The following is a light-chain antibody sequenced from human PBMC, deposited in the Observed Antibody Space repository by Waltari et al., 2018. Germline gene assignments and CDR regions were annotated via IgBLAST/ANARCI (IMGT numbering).Light chain of an antibody. V-gene: IGLV1-40*01. CDR2: GKI. CDR3: QSYDSRLRAWV. CDR1: SSNIGAGSD. Sequence: QSVLTQPPSVSGAPGQRVTISCTGSSSNIGAGSDVHWYRHLPETAPKLLIYGKIDPPVGVSDRFSDSKSGASASLAITGLQAEDEADYYCQSYDSRLRAWVFGGGTQLTVL. J-gene: IGLJ3*02.